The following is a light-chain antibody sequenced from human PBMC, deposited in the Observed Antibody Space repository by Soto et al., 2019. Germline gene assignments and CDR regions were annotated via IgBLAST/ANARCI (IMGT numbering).Light chain of an antibody. V-gene: IGLV2-14*01. J-gene: IGLJ1*01. CDR2: EVS. Sequence: QSLLTQSASVSGSPGQSITISCTGTSSDVGGYNYVSWYQQHPGKAPKLMIYEVSNRPSGASNRFSGSKSGNTASLTISGLQAEDEADYYCSSYTSSSTLVFGTGTKVTVL. CDR1: SSDVGGYNY. CDR3: SSYTSSSTLV.